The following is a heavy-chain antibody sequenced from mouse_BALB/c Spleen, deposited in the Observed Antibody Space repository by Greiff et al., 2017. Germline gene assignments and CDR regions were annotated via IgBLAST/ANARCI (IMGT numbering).Heavy chain of an antibody. J-gene: IGHJ4*01. D-gene: IGHD1-1*01. Sequence: EVQLQQSGTVLARPGASVKMSCKASGYTFTSYWMHWVKQRPGQGLEWIGAIYPGNSDTSYNQKFKGKAKLTAVTSTSTAYMELSSLTNEDSAVYYCTGFTTVYAMDYWGQGTSVTVSS. V-gene: IGHV1-5*01. CDR2: IYPGNSDT. CDR3: TGFTTVYAMDY. CDR1: GYTFTSYW.